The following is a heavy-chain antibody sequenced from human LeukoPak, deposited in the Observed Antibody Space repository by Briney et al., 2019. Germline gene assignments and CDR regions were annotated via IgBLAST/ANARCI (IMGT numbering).Heavy chain of an antibody. CDR3: AGGQQLEYAFDI. J-gene: IGHJ3*02. CDR1: GFTFSFYW. CDR2: IKQDGSEK. D-gene: IGHD6-13*01. Sequence: GGSLRLSCVASGFTFSFYWMAWVRQAPGKGLEWVANIKQDGSEKYYVDSARGRFTISRDNAKNSLYLQMNSLRAEDTAVYYCAGGQQLEYAFDIWGQGTMVTVSS. V-gene: IGHV3-7*04.